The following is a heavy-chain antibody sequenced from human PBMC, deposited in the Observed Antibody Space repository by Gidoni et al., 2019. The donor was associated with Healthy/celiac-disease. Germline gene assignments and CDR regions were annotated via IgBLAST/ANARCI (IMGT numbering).Heavy chain of an antibody. V-gene: IGHV3-9*01. Sequence: DVQLVASGRGLVQPGRSLRLSCAASGFTFDDSAMHWVRQAPGEGLEWVSGISWNSGSIGYADSGKGRFTISRDNAKNSLYLQMNSLRAEDTALYYCAKGVNYYDSSGPTGMDVWGQGTTVTVSS. CDR3: AKGVNYYDSSGPTGMDV. CDR1: GFTFDDSA. D-gene: IGHD3-22*01. CDR2: ISWNSGSI. J-gene: IGHJ6*02.